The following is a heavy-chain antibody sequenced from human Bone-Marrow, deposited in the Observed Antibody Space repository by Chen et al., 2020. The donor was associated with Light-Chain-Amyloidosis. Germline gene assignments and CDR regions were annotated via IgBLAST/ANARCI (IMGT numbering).Heavy chain of an antibody. CDR2: IIPSFGTT. CDR3: ARARRKSDWELRYFLDV. Sequence: QVQLVQSGAEVKKPGSSVKVSCKASGTTFNNYAFDWVRQAHGQGLEWMGKIIPSFGTTNYAQKFQGRVTITAEESTTPIHMELTSLKSEDAAVYYCARARRKSDWELRYFLDVWGNGTTVTVSS. J-gene: IGHJ6*03. D-gene: IGHD3-10*01. CDR1: GTTFNNYA. V-gene: IGHV1-69*13.